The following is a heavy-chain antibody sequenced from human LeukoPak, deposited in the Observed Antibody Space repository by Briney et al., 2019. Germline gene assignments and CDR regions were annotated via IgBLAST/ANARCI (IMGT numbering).Heavy chain of an antibody. CDR2: ITPMFGTS. D-gene: IGHD1-14*01. CDR1: GGTFSRHS. V-gene: IGHV1-69*13. J-gene: IGHJ1*01. Sequence: ASVKVSCKASGGTFSRHSISWVRQSPGQGLEWMGGITPMFGTSNYAQKFQGRVTITADESTSTAYMELSSLRSEDTAVYYCARDSSEFRSLLFHWGQGTLVTVSS. CDR3: ARDSSEFRSLLFH.